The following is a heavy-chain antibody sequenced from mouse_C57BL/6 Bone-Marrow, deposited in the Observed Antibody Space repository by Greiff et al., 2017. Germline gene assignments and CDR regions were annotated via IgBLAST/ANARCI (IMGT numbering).Heavy chain of an antibody. CDR2: INPGSGGT. CDR3: AIHGMDY. J-gene: IGHJ4*01. CDR1: GYAFTNYL. Sequence: QVQLKESGAELVRPGTSVKVSCKASGYAFTNYLIEWVKQRPGQGLEWIGVINPGSGGTNYNEKFKGKATLTADKSSSTAYMQLSSLTSEDSAVYFCAIHGMDYWGQGTSVTVSS. V-gene: IGHV1-54*01.